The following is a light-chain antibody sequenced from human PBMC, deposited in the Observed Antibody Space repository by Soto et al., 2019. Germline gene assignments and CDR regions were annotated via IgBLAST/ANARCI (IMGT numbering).Light chain of an antibody. Sequence: QSALTQPASVSGSPGQSITISCTGTSSDVGSYNLVSWYQQHPGKAPKLMIYEGSKRPSGVSNRFSGSKSGNTASLTISGLQAEDEADYYCCSYAGSRTRWVFGGGTKLTVL. CDR3: CSYAGSRTRWV. CDR1: SSDVGSYNL. CDR2: EGS. V-gene: IGLV2-23*01. J-gene: IGLJ3*02.